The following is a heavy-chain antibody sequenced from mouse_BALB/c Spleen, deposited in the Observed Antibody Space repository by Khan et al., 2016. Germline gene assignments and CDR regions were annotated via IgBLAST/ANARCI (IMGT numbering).Heavy chain of an antibody. CDR3: ARDDQDFDAWFAS. V-gene: IGHV2-9*02. J-gene: IGHJ3*01. Sequence: VQLKESGPGLVAPSQSLSITCTVSGFSLTNSGVHWVRQPPRKGLDWLGVIWAGGSTDYNSALMSRLSITRDTTQNQVFLKMNSLQTDDTAMYXCARDDQDFDAWFASWGQGTLVTVSA. CDR2: IWAGGST. CDR1: GFSLTNSG.